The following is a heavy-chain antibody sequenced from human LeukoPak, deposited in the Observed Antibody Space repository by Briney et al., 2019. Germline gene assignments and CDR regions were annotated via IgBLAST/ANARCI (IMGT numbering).Heavy chain of an antibody. CDR2: ILYDGSNK. Sequence: GGSLRLSCAASGFTFSSYGMHWVRQAPGKGLEWVAVILYDGSNKYYADSVKGRFTISRDSSKNTLYLQLNSLSAEDTAVYYCAKDHAHCLVHRGLYFDYWGQGTLVTVSS. CDR1: GFTFSSYG. D-gene: IGHD6-19*01. J-gene: IGHJ4*02. CDR3: AKDHAHCLVHRGLYFDY. V-gene: IGHV3-30*18.